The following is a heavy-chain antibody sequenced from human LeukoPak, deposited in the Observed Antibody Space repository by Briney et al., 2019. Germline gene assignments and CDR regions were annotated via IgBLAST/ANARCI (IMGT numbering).Heavy chain of an antibody. CDR3: AKRGSDCSSISCLYWYFDL. J-gene: IGHJ2*01. Sequence: GGSLRLSCAASGFTFRNYAMNWVRQAPGKGLEWVSAIGGGGGNTDYANSVKGRFTISRDNSKNTLYLQMNSLRAEDTAVYYCAKRGSDCSSISCLYWYFDLWGRGTLVTVSS. CDR2: IGGGGGNT. D-gene: IGHD2-2*01. V-gene: IGHV3-23*01. CDR1: GFTFRNYA.